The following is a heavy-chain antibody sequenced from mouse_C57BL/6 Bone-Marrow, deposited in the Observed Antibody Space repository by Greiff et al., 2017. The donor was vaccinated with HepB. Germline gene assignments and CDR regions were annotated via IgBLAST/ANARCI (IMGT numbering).Heavy chain of an antibody. Sequence: QVQLQQPGAELVMPGASVKLSCKASGYTFTSYWMHWVKQRPGQGLEWIGEIDPSDSYTNYNQKFKGKSTLTVDKSSSTAYMQLSSLTSEDSAVYYCAGGNSFAYWGQGTLVTVSA. D-gene: IGHD2-1*01. J-gene: IGHJ3*01. CDR1: GYTFTSYW. CDR3: AGGNSFAY. CDR2: IDPSDSYT. V-gene: IGHV1-69*01.